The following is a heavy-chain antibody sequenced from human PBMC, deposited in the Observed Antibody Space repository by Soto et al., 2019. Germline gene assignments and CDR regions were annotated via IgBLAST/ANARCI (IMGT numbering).Heavy chain of an antibody. D-gene: IGHD6-13*01. V-gene: IGHV4-39*01. CDR1: GGSISSSSHY. J-gene: IGHJ4*02. CDR3: ARRSSGTFDY. Sequence: QLQLQESGPGLVKPSETLSLTCTVSGGSISSSSHYWGWIRQPPGKGLEWMGSIYYSGSTYYNPSLKSRVTISVDTSKHQFSLKLSSVTAADTAVYYCARRSSGTFDYWGQGTLVTVSS. CDR2: IYYSGST.